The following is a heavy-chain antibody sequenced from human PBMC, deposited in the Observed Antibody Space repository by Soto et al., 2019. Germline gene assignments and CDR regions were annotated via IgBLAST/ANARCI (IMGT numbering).Heavy chain of an antibody. Sequence: EVQLLESGGGLVQPGGSLRLSCAASGFNFSSYAMSWVRQAPGKGLEWVSAISGSGGSTYYADSVKGRFTISRDNSKNTLYLQMNSLRAEDTAVYYCAKAYYGVYYYYGMDVWGQGTTVTVSS. CDR2: ISGSGGST. J-gene: IGHJ6*02. CDR3: AKAYYGVYYYYGMDV. D-gene: IGHD3-10*01. V-gene: IGHV3-23*01. CDR1: GFNFSSYA.